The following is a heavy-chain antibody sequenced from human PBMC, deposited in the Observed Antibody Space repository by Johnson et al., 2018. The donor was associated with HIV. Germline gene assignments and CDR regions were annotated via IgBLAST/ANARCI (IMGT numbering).Heavy chain of an antibody. CDR2: IYSGGRT. Sequence: VQLVESGGGLIQPGGSLRLSCAASGFTVSSNYMSWVRQAPGKGLEWVSVIYSGGRTYYADSVRGRFIISRDKSKNTLYLQMNSLRAEDTAVYYCARAPGSWMDAFDIWGQGTMVTVSS. CDR3: ARAPGSWMDAFDI. D-gene: IGHD2-2*03. J-gene: IGHJ3*02. V-gene: IGHV3-66*03. CDR1: GFTVSSNY.